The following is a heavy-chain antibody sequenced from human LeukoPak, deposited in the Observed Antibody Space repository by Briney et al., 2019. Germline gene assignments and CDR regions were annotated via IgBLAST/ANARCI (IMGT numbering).Heavy chain of an antibody. V-gene: IGHV4-31*03. CDR1: GGSISSGGYY. CDR3: ARLGTYARPLDY. D-gene: IGHD6-6*01. Sequence: PSETLSLTCTVSGGSISSGGYYWSWIRQHPGKGLEWIGYIYYSGSTNYNPSLKSRVTISVDTSKNQFSLKLSSVTAADTAVYYCARLGTYARPLDYWGQGTLVTVSS. J-gene: IGHJ4*02. CDR2: IYYSGST.